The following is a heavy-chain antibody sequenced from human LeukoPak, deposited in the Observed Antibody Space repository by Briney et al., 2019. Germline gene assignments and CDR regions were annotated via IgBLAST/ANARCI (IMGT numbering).Heavy chain of an antibody. V-gene: IGHV3-30*14. CDR1: GFTFSSYA. CDR3: ARDGGVIVATTTLGY. CDR2: ISYDGSNK. Sequence: GRSLRLSCAASGFTFSSYAMHWVRQAPGKGLEWVAVISYDGSNKYYADSVKGRFTIPRDNSKNTLYLQMNSLRVEDTAVYYCARDGGVIVATTTLGYWGQGTLVTVSS. J-gene: IGHJ4*02. D-gene: IGHD5-12*01.